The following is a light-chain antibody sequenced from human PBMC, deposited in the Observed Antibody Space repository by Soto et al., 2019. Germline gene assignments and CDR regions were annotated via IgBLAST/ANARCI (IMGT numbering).Light chain of an antibody. CDR3: QQSNSSPYT. Sequence: DIQMTQSPSSLSASVGDRVTITCRASQSINSYLNWYQQKPGKAPKLLIYGASSLQSGVPSRFSGSGSGTDFTLTISSLQPVDFATYYCQQSNSSPYTFGQGTKLEIK. J-gene: IGKJ2*01. V-gene: IGKV1-39*01. CDR1: QSINSY. CDR2: GAS.